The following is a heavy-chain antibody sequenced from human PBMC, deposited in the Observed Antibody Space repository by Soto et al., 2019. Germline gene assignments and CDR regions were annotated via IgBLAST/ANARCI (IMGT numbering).Heavy chain of an antibody. CDR3: ARRPSGDYGVDS. Sequence: QVQLQQWGAGLLKPSETLSLACAVYGGSFSGYYWTWIRQPPGKGLEWIGEINHSGSTNHNPSLRSRLTASVDPSKTQCSLKVRSVTAADTAVYYCARRPSGDYGVDSWGQGTLVTVSS. J-gene: IGHJ4*02. D-gene: IGHD2-21*02. CDR1: GGSFSGYY. CDR2: INHSGST. V-gene: IGHV4-34*01.